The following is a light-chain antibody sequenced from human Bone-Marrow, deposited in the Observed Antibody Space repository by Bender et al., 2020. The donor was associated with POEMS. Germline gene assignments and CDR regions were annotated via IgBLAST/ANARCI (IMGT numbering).Light chain of an antibody. CDR2: NDN. CDR3: QVWDSRNDHRGVV. J-gene: IGLJ2*01. V-gene: IGLV3-21*02. Sequence: SSELTQPPSVSVSPGQTARITCSGDALPKQYGYWYQQKPGQAPALVVYNDNDRPSGIPVRFSGSNSGNTATLTISRVEVGDEADYYCQVWDSRNDHRGVVFGGGTKLTVL. CDR1: ALPKQY.